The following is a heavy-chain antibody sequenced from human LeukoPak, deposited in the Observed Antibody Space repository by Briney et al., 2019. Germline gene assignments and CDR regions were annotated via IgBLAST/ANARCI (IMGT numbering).Heavy chain of an antibody. CDR3: ARAPRPDYFDY. V-gene: IGHV1-8*03. CDR1: GYTFTYYY. CDR2: MDPNNGNT. J-gene: IGHJ4*02. Sequence: ASVKVSCKASGYTFTYYYIHWVRQAPGQGLEWMGWMDPNNGNTVYAHKFQGRVTITRNTSISTAYMELSSLRSEDTAVYYCARAPRPDYFDYWGQGTLVTASS.